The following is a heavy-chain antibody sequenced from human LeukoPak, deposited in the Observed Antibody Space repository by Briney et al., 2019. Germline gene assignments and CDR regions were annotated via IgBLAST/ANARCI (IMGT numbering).Heavy chain of an antibody. CDR3: AKDHGRYCSSTSCYGPPDY. D-gene: IGHD2-2*01. CDR2: INHSGST. Sequence: SETLSLTCAVYGGSFSGYYWSWIRQPPGKGLEWIGEINHSGSTNYNPSLKSRVTISVDTSKNQLSLKLSSVTAADTAVYYCAKDHGRYCSSTSCYGPPDYWGQGTLVTVSS. J-gene: IGHJ4*02. CDR1: GGSFSGYY. V-gene: IGHV4-34*01.